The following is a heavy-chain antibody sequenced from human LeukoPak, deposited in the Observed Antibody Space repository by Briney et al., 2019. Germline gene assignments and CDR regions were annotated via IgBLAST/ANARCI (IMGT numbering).Heavy chain of an antibody. V-gene: IGHV4-59*01. Sequence: SETLSLTCTVSGGSISSYYWSWIRQPPGKGLEWIGYIYYSGSTNYNPSLKSRVTISVDTSKNQFSLKLSSVTAADTAVYYCARFGELSSSVDYWGQGTLVTVSS. CDR2: IYYSGST. D-gene: IGHD3-10*01. CDR1: GGSISSYY. CDR3: ARFGELSSSVDY. J-gene: IGHJ4*02.